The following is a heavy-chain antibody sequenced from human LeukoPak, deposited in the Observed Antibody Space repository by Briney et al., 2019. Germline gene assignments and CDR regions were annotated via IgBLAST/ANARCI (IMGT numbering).Heavy chain of an antibody. CDR3: ARLSPDGFDI. Sequence: SETLSLTCAVSGGSITSSKWWTWVRQPPGKGLEWIGESYHSGSTNYNPSLKSRVTISVDKPKKQFSLRLSSVTAADTAVYYCARLSPDGFDIWGQGTMVTVFS. D-gene: IGHD2/OR15-2a*01. J-gene: IGHJ3*02. CDR1: GGSITSSKW. CDR2: SYHSGST. V-gene: IGHV4-4*02.